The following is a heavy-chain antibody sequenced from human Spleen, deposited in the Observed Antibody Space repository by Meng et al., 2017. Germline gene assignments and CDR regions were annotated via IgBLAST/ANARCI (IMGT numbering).Heavy chain of an antibody. CDR2: IYHGDSDT. CDR3: ARFGGAAACTEPFDY. J-gene: IGHJ4*02. V-gene: IGHV5-51*01. D-gene: IGHD6-13*01. Sequence: GESLKISCKGSGYSFTSYWIGWVRQMPGKGLEWMGIIYHGDSDTRYSPSFQGQVTISADKSTSTAYLQWSSPKASDTAMYYCARFGGAAACTEPFDYWGQGTLVTVSS. CDR1: GYSFTSYW.